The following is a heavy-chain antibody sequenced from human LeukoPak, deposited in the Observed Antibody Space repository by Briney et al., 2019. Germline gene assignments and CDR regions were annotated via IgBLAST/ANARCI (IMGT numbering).Heavy chain of an antibody. D-gene: IGHD6-13*01. Sequence: GGSLRLSCAASGFTFDDYAMHWVRQAPGKGLEWVSGISWNSGSIGYADSVKGRFTISRDNAKNSLYLQMNSLRAEDTAVYYCARSIGSWYYFDYWGQGTLVTVSS. CDR3: ARSIGSWYYFDY. CDR1: GFTFDDYA. V-gene: IGHV3-9*01. CDR2: ISWNSGSI. J-gene: IGHJ4*02.